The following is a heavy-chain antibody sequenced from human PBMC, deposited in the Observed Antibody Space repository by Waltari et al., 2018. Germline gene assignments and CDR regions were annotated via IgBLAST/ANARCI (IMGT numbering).Heavy chain of an antibody. CDR2: ISSYNGNT. CDR3: ARGGSSTRIDY. CDR1: GYTFTSYG. D-gene: IGHD6-13*01. Sequence: QVYLVQSGGEVKKPGASVKVSCKASGYTFTSYGITWVRQAPGQGLEWMGWISSYNGNTNYAQGLQGRITMTTDTSTSTAYMELRSLRSDDTVVYYCARGGSSTRIDYWGQGTLVTVSS. J-gene: IGHJ4*02. V-gene: IGHV1-18*01.